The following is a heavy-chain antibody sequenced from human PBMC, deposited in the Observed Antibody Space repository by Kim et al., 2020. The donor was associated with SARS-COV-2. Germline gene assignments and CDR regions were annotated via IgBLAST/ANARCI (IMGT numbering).Heavy chain of an antibody. CDR3: ADIVAPIGDG. Sequence: GGSLRLSCGGFGNAWMSWVRQAPGKGLEWVGRIRSKTDGGETEYAAPVKGGFTISREDSTNTVFLQMNSLKIEDTAVYYCADIVAPIGDGWGQGILVTVSS. D-gene: IGHD5-12*01. V-gene: IGHV3-15*01. J-gene: IGHJ4*02. CDR2: IRSKTDGGET. CDR1: GNAW.